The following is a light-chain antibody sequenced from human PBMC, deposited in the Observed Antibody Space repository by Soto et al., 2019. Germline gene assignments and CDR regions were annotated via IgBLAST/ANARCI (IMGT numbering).Light chain of an antibody. Sequence: QSALTQPPSASGSPGQSVTISCTGTSSDIGGYNFVSWYQQHPGKAPKLMIYEVTKRPSGVPDRFSGSKSGNTASLTVSGLLAEDEAHYYCQSYDNSLSGSWVFGGGTKLTVL. V-gene: IGLV2-8*01. CDR3: QSYDNSLSGSWV. J-gene: IGLJ3*02. CDR2: EVT. CDR1: SSDIGGYNF.